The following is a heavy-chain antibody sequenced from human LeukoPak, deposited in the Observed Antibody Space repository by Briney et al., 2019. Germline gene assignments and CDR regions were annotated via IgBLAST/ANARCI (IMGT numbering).Heavy chain of an antibody. CDR3: ARHDYYTNYYYFDQ. V-gene: IGHV4-59*08. Sequence: SETLSLTCTVSGGSISSYYWSWIRQPPGKGLEWIGYIYYSGSTNYNPSLKSRVTISVDTSKNQFSLKLSSVTAADTAMYYCARHDYYTNYYYFDQWGQGTLVTVSS. D-gene: IGHD4-11*01. J-gene: IGHJ4*02. CDR1: GGSISSYY. CDR2: IYYSGST.